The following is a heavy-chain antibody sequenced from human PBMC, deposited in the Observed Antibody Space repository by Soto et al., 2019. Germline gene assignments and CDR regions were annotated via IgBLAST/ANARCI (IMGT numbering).Heavy chain of an antibody. CDR1: GFTFSSYS. CDR3: ARERVAYFDY. J-gene: IGHJ4*02. V-gene: IGHV3-21*01. CDR2: ISSSSSYI. Sequence: EVQLVESGGGLVKPGGSLRLSCVASGFTFSSYSMNWVRQAPGKGLEWVSSISSSSSYIYYADSVKGRFTISRDNAKNSLYLQMNSLRAEDTAVYYCARERVAYFDYWGQGTLVTVSS. D-gene: IGHD3-3*01.